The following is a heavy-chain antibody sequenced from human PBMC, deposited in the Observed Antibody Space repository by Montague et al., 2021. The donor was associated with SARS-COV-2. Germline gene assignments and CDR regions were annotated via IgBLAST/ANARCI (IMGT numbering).Heavy chain of an antibody. CDR1: NGSISRYW. J-gene: IGHJ5*02. V-gene: IGHV4-34*01. CDR2: INHSGST. CDR3: ARGPRITMIVVVITDIWFDP. Sequence: SETLSLTCTVSNGSISRYWWSWIRQPPGKGLEWIGEINHSGSTNYNPSLKSRVTTSVDTSKNQFSLKLTSVTAADTAVYYCARGPRITMIVVVITDIWFDPWGQGTLVTVSS. D-gene: IGHD3-22*01.